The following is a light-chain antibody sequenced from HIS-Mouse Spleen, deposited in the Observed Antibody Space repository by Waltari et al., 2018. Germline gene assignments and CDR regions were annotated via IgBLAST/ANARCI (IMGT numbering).Light chain of an antibody. J-gene: IGKJ2*01. CDR2: WAS. V-gene: IGKV4-1*01. CDR1: QSVFYSSNNKNY. CDR3: QQYYSTLPYT. Sequence: DIVMTQSPDSLAVSLGERATINCKSSQSVFYSSNNKNYLAWYQQKPGQPPKLLIYWASTRESGVPDRFSGSGSGTDFTLTISSLQAEDVAVYYCQQYYSTLPYTFGQGTKLEIK.